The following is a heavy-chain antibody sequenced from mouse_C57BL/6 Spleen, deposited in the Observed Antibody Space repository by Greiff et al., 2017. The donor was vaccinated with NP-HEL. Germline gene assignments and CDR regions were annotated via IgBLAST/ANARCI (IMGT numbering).Heavy chain of an antibody. V-gene: IGHV1-9*01. CDR2: FLPGSGST. CDR3: ACGHYYGRSYGWFAY. Sequence: VQLQQSGAELLKPGASVKLSCKATGYTFTGYWIEWVKQRPGHGPEWIGEFLPGSGSTNYNEKFKGKATFTADTSSNTAYMQLSSLTTEDSAIYYVACGHYYGRSYGWFAYWGQGTLVTVSA. CDR1: GYTFTGYW. D-gene: IGHD1-1*01. J-gene: IGHJ3*01.